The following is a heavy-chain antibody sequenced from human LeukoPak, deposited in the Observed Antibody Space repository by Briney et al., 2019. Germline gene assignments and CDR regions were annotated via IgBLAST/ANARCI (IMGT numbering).Heavy chain of an antibody. CDR2: ISYDGSIN. Sequence: GGSLRLSCAASGFTFSSYGMRWVRQAPGKGLEWVAVISYDGSINFYAASVKGRFTISRDNSKNTLYLQMNSLRTEDTALYFCARDRRYCGGGSCYFDYFFDYWGQGTLVTVSS. J-gene: IGHJ4*02. V-gene: IGHV3-30*03. CDR1: GFTFSSYG. D-gene: IGHD2-15*01. CDR3: ARDRRYCGGGSCYFDYFFDY.